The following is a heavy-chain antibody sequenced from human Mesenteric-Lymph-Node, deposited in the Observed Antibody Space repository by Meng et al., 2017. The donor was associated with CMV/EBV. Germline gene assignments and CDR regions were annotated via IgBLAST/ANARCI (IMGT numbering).Heavy chain of an antibody. CDR3: ARVKFCGSTSCYLGAFDI. CDR1: GFTFSTYS. J-gene: IGHJ3*02. V-gene: IGHV3-48*04. CDR2: ISSGSSSI. D-gene: IGHD2-2*01. Sequence: GESLKISCGVSGFTFSTYSMNWVRQAPGKGLEWVSYISSGSSSIYYADPVRGRFIISRDNAKNSLYLQMNSLRVEDTAVYYCARVKFCGSTSCYLGAFDIWGQGTMVTVSS.